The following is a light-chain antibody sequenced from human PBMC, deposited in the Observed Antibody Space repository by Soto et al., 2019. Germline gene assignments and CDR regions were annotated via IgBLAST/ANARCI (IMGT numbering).Light chain of an antibody. CDR2: GAS. CDR3: QQYGSSQT. Sequence: EIVLTQSPGTLSLSPGERATLSCRASQSVSNNYLAWYQHKPGQAPRLLIYGASSRATGIPDRFSGSGSGTDFTLTISRLEPEDFAVYHCQQYGSSQTFGQGTKVEIK. V-gene: IGKV3-20*01. CDR1: QSVSNNY. J-gene: IGKJ1*01.